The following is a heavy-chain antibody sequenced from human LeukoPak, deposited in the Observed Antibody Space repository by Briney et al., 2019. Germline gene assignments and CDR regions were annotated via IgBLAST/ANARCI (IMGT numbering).Heavy chain of an antibody. Sequence: ASVKASCKASGYTFTSYDINWVRQATGQGLEWMGWMNPNSGNTGYAQKFQGRVTMTRNTSISTAYMELSSLRSEDTAVYYCARAYCTNGVCYTAWFDPWGQGTLVTVSS. J-gene: IGHJ5*02. CDR2: MNPNSGNT. V-gene: IGHV1-8*01. CDR3: ARAYCTNGVCYTAWFDP. CDR1: GYTFTSYD. D-gene: IGHD2-8*01.